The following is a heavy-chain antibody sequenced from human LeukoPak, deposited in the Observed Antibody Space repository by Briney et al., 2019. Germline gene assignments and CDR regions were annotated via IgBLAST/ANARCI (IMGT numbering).Heavy chain of an antibody. V-gene: IGHV4-34*01. Sequence: SETLSLTCAVYGASFSDYSWSWIRQPPGKGLEWIAEIDHSGSTKCKPSLKGRLTISLDTSKNQFSLDLTSVTAADTAVYYCATASQLFSYNWFDPWGQGTLVTVSS. J-gene: IGHJ5*02. CDR1: GASFSDYS. CDR3: ATASQLFSYNWFDP. CDR2: IDHSGST. D-gene: IGHD1-1*01.